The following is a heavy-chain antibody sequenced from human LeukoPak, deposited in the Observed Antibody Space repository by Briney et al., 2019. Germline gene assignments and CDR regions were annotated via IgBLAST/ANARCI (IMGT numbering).Heavy chain of an antibody. D-gene: IGHD1-26*01. CDR2: ISGRSSYI. J-gene: IGHJ4*02. CDR3: ARGRGSGSFQGSFDY. V-gene: IGHV3-11*06. Sequence: PGGSLRLSCAASGFTFSDYYMSWIRQAPGKGLEWVSSISGRSSYIHYEDSVRGRFTISRDNAKNSLYLQMNNLRAEDTAVYYCARGRGSGSFQGSFDYWGLGTLVTVSS. CDR1: GFTFSDYY.